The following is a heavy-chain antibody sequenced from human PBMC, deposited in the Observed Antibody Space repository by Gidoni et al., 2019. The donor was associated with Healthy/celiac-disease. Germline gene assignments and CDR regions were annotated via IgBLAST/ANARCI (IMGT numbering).Heavy chain of an antibody. Sequence: QVQLQQWGAGLLKPSETLSLTCAVYGGSFSGYYWSWSRPPPGKGLECIGDINHSGSPNYHPSLKSRVTISVDTSKNQFSLKLSSVTAADTAVYYCARLWRARGFDYWGQGTLVTVSS. J-gene: IGHJ4*02. CDR3: ARLWRARGFDY. V-gene: IGHV4-34*01. CDR2: INHSGSP. CDR1: GGSFSGYY. D-gene: IGHD3-3*01.